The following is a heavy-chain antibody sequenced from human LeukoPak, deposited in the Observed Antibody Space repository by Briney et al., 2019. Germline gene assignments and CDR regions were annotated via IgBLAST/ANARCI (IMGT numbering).Heavy chain of an antibody. CDR1: GFIFSDHY. CDR3: ASSSGWYGYDVFDI. Sequence: GGSLRLSCAASGFIFSDHYMDWVRQAPEKGLEWVGRTRNKANSYTTEYAASVKGRFTISRDDSKDSLYLQMNSLKTEDTAVYYCASSSGWYGYDVFDIWGQGTMVTVSS. J-gene: IGHJ3*02. V-gene: IGHV3-72*01. CDR2: TRNKANSYTT. D-gene: IGHD6-19*01.